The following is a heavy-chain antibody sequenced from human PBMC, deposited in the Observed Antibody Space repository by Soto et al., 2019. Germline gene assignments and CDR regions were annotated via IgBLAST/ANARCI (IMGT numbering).Heavy chain of an antibody. CDR1: GFSFTNFA. CDR3: AKDDFTDRGDDYFDY. Sequence: QPWGSLLLSCAASGFSFTNFAMSWVRQAPGKGLDWVAVIGASGDITCYADSVKGRLSTSRDNSKNTLYLQLNSLRFEDTAVYYCAKDDFTDRGDDYFDYWGPGTLVTVSS. D-gene: IGHD2-21*02. V-gene: IGHV3-23*01. J-gene: IGHJ4*02. CDR2: IGASGDIT.